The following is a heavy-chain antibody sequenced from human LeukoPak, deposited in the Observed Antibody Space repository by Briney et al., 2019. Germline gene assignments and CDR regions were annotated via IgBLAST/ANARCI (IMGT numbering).Heavy chain of an antibody. CDR1: GFIFNNYG. CDR3: AKGSSGYFFDL. Sequence: GGSLRLSCAASGFIFNNYGLVWVRQAPGKGLEWVSAISNDGGGTTYADFVKGRFSVSRDNSKNTLLLQMNSLRAEDTALYYCAKGSSGYFFDLWGQGTLVTVSS. D-gene: IGHD3-22*01. J-gene: IGHJ4*02. CDR2: ISNDGGGT. V-gene: IGHV3-23*01.